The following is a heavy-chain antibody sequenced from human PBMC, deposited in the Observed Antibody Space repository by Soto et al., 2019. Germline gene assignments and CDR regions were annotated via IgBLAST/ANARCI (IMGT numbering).Heavy chain of an antibody. CDR3: ARGTMITFGGVIVDFDY. D-gene: IGHD3-16*02. CDR1: GGSISSGGYY. V-gene: IGHV4-31*03. J-gene: IGHJ4*02. CDR2: IYYSGST. Sequence: QVQLQESSPGLVKPSQTLSLTCTVSGGSISSGGYYWSWIRQHPGKGLEWIGYIYYSGSTYYNPSLKSRVTISVDTSKNQFSLKLSSVTAADTAVYYCARGTMITFGGVIVDFDYWGQGTLVTVSS.